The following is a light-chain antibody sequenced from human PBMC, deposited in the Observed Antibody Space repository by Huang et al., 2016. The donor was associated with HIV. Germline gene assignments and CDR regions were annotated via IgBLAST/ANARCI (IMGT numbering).Light chain of an antibody. V-gene: IGKV3-15*01. CDR3: QQYNAWPWT. CDR2: DAH. Sequence: VLLTQSPVTLSAFPGDKVTFSCRASESLSGNVAWFQQRRGQSPRLLIYDAHIRKDDVKERLSGKGFGKELNIKIEGMKYEDFALYFCQQYNAWPWTFGQGTKVEV. CDR1: ESLSGN. J-gene: IGKJ1*01.